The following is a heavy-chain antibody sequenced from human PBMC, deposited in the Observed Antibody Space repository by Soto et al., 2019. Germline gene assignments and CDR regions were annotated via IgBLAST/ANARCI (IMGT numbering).Heavy chain of an antibody. Sequence: EVQLLESGGGLVQPGGALRLSCAASGFTFSSHAMSWVRQAPGKGLEWISSISAGKGAYYADSVKGRFTISRDNSNNXXXXXXXXXXXXXXXXXXXXXXXXXXLXWGKGTLVTV. CDR3: XXXXXXXLX. V-gene: IGHV3-23*01. CDR1: GFTFSSHA. J-gene: IGHJ4*02. CDR2: ISAGKGA.